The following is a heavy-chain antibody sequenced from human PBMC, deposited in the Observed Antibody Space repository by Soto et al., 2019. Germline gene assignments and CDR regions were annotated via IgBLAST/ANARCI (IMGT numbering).Heavy chain of an antibody. CDR3: ARVPPMEGATKN. CDR1: GFTFSSYE. V-gene: IGHV3-48*03. Sequence: GGSLRLSCAASGFTFSSYEMNWVRQAPGKGLEWVSYISSSGSTIYYADSVKGRFTISRDNAKNSLYLQMNSLRAEDTAVYYCARVPPMEGATKNWGQGTLVTVSS. D-gene: IGHD1-26*01. J-gene: IGHJ4*02. CDR2: ISSSGSTI.